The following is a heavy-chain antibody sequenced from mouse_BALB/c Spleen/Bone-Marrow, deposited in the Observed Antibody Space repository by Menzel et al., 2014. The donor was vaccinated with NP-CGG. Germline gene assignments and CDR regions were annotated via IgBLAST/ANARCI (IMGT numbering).Heavy chain of an antibody. V-gene: IGHV5-9-3*01. CDR2: ISSGGSYT. Sequence: EVKVEESGGGLVKPGGSLKISCAASGFTLSSYAMSWVRQTPEKRLEWVATISSGGSYTYYPDSVKGRFTISRDNAKNTLFLQMSSLGSEDTAMYYCARHYYGSSYYFDYWGQGTTLTVSS. D-gene: IGHD1-1*01. CDR3: ARHYYGSSYYFDY. CDR1: GFTLSSYA. J-gene: IGHJ2*01.